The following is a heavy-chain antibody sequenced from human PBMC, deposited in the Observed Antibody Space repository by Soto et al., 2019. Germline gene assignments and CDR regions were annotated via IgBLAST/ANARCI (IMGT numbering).Heavy chain of an antibody. CDR2: INGNSGNT. D-gene: IGHD3-22*01. CDR1: GYTFTSYY. V-gene: IGHV1-46*01. Sequence: ASVKVSCKASGYTFTSYYMHWVRQAPGQGLEWMGRINGNSGNTTYAENFQGRVTITADESTSTAYMELTSLRSEDTAVYYCTRDLYYFDSSAYYGHNWFDPWGQGTRVTAPQ. CDR3: TRDLYYFDSSAYYGHNWFDP. J-gene: IGHJ5*02.